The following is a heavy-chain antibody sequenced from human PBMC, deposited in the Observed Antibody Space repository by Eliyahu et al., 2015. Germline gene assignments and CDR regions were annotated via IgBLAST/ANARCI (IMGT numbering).Heavy chain of an antibody. Sequence: FDDYAMHWVRQXPGKGLEWVXXISWNSGSIGYADSVKGRFTISRDNAKNSLYLQMNSLRAEDTALYYCAKGYGSGSWNFDYWGQGTLVTVSS. J-gene: IGHJ4*02. D-gene: IGHD3-10*01. CDR2: ISWNSGSI. CDR1: FDDYA. V-gene: IGHV3-9*01. CDR3: AKGYGSGSWNFDY.